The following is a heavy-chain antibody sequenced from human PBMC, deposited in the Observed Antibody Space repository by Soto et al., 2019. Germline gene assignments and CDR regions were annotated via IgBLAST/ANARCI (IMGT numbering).Heavy chain of an antibody. V-gene: IGHV4-39*01. CDR3: ARHVLGGYVSDWFDP. CDR1: GGSISSSSYY. CDR2: IYYSGST. D-gene: IGHD5-12*01. Sequence: SETLSLTCTVSGGSISSSSYYWGWIRQPPGKGLEWIGSIYYSGSTYYNPSLKSRVTISVDTSKNQFSLKLSSVTAADTAVYYCARHVLGGYVSDWFDPWGQGTLVTVAS. J-gene: IGHJ5*02.